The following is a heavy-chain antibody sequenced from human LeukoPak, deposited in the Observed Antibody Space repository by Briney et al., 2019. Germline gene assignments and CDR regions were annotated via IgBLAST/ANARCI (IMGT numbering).Heavy chain of an antibody. J-gene: IGHJ4*02. CDR3: ARRAVAGFDY. CDR1: GGSISSYY. CDR2: IYYSGST. V-gene: IGHV4-59*08. Sequence: PSETLSLTCTVSGGSISSYYWSWIRQPPGKGLEWIGYIYYSGSTNYNPSLKSRVTISVDTSKNQFSLKLSSVTAADTAVYYCARRAVAGFDYWGQGTLVTVSP. D-gene: IGHD6-19*01.